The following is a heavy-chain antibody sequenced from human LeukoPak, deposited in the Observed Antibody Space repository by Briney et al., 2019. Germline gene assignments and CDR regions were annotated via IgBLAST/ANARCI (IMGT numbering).Heavy chain of an antibody. CDR1: GFIFSDYG. Sequence: GGSLRLSCGVSGFIFSDYGMHWVRQAPGKGLEWVASIRFDGSNNYYADSVKGRFTISRDNSRNTLYLQMTSLRPEDTALYYCAKEWYIGSPPDYWGQGTQVTVSS. V-gene: IGHV3-30*02. CDR2: IRFDGSNN. CDR3: AKEWYIGSPPDY. D-gene: IGHD1-26*01. J-gene: IGHJ4*02.